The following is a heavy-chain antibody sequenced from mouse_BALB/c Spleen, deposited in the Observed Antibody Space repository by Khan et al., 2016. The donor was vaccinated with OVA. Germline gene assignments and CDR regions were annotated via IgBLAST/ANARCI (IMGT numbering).Heavy chain of an antibody. V-gene: IGHV3-2*02. D-gene: IGHD1-1*01. CDR3: ARGNYYGYYFDY. J-gene: IGHJ2*01. CDR1: GYSITSSYA. Sequence: EVQLQESGPGLVKPSQSLSLTCTVTGYSITSSYAWNWIRQFPGNKLEWMCYISYSGFTSYTPSLKSRISITRDTSKNQFFLQLNSVTTEGTATYYCARGNYYGYYFDYWGQGTTLTGSS. CDR2: ISYSGFT.